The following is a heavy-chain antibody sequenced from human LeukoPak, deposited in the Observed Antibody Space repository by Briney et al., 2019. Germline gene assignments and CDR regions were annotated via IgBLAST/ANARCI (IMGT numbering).Heavy chain of an antibody. CDR2: IYYSGST. Sequence: PSETLSLTCTVSGGSISSYYWSWIRQPPGKGLEWIGYIYYSGSTNYNPSLKSRVTISVDTSKNQFSLKLSSVTAADTAVYYCATITYDFDYWGQGTLVTVSS. CDR1: GGSISSYY. CDR3: ATITYDFDY. D-gene: IGHD1-20*01. V-gene: IGHV4-59*01. J-gene: IGHJ4*02.